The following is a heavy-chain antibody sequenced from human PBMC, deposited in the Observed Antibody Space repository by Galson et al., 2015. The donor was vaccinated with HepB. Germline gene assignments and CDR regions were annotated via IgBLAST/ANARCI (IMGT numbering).Heavy chain of an antibody. D-gene: IGHD5-18*01. Sequence: SLRLSCAASGFTFSDYYMSWIRQAPGKGLEWVSYISSSGSTIYYADSVKGRFTISRDNAKNSLYLQMNSLRAEDTAVYYCARGDLFILGYSSVPDVFDNWGQGTMVTVSS. CDR2: ISSSGSTI. CDR3: ARGDLFILGYSSVPDVFDN. CDR1: GFTFSDYY. J-gene: IGHJ3*02. V-gene: IGHV3-11*01.